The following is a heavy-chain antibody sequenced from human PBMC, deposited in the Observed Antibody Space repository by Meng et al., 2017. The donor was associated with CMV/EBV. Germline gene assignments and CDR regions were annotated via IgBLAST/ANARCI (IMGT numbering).Heavy chain of an antibody. V-gene: IGHV3-23*01. CDR1: GFTFSSYA. CDR2: ISGSGGST. Sequence: GESLKISCAASGFTFSSYAMSWVRQAPGKGLEWVSAISGSGGSTYYADSVKGRFTISRDNSKNTLYLQMNSLRAEDTAVYYCAKEATVTPPFRSEYWGQGTLVTVSS. D-gene: IGHD4-11*01. CDR3: AKEATVTPPFRSEY. J-gene: IGHJ4*02.